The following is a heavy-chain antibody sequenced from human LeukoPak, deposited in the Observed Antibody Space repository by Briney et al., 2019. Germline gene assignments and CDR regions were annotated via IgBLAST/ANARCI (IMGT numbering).Heavy chain of an antibody. CDR3: ASLNTSGWCLDY. V-gene: IGHV4-4*07. CDR1: AGSISSYY. J-gene: IGHJ4*02. CDR2: IYSSGST. D-gene: IGHD6-19*01. Sequence: PSETLSLTCTVSAGSISSYYWSWMRQPAGKGLEWIGRIYSSGSTNYNPSLKSRVTMSLDTSKNQFSLKLSPVTAADTAVYYCASLNTSGWCLDYWGQGTLVTVSS.